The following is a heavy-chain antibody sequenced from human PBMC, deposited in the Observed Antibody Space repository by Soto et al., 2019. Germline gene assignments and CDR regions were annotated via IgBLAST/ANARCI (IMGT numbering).Heavy chain of an antibody. J-gene: IGHJ6*03. CDR2: IYYSGGT. CDR1: GGSISGSNYY. D-gene: IGHD6-19*01. Sequence: QLQLQESGPGLVKPSETLSLTCTVSGGSISGSNYYWGWIRQPPGKGLEWNGTIYYSGGTYYNPSLKSRVTISVDTSKNQFSLKVSSVTAADTAVYYCARHSKPVAGTRYFYYYYMDVWGKGTTVTVSS. V-gene: IGHV4-39*01. CDR3: ARHSKPVAGTRYFYYYYMDV.